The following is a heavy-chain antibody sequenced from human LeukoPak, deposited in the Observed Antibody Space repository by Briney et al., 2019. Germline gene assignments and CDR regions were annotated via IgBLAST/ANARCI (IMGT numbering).Heavy chain of an antibody. CDR1: GYGFSDVY. D-gene: IGHD6-13*01. Sequence: ASVKVSCKASGYGFSDVYFNWVRHPHGPGLEWMGWINPHSGATNYAQRFQGRVSMDASFDTAYMEVSRLTSDDTAGYYCATSSGGTHTRDPWGQGTLVTVSS. CDR3: ATSSGGTHTRDP. CDR2: INPHSGAT. V-gene: IGHV1-2*02. J-gene: IGHJ5*02.